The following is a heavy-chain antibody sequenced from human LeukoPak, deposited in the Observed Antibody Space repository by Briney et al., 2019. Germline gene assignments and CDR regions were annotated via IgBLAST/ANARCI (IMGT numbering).Heavy chain of an antibody. Sequence: SETLSLTCTVSDYSIGSGYYWGWIRQPPGKGLEWIGSFFHSGSTYYNPSLKSRVTISVDTSKNQFSLKLSSVTAADTAVYYCARATMVRGGPGAFGIWGQGKMVTVSS. CDR2: FFHSGST. V-gene: IGHV4-38-2*02. J-gene: IGHJ3*02. CDR1: DYSIGSGYY. D-gene: IGHD3-10*01. CDR3: ARATMVRGGPGAFGI.